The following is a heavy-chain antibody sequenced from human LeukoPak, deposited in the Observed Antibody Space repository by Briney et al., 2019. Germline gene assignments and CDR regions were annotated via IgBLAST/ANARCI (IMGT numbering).Heavy chain of an antibody. CDR2: IKQDGSEK. CDR1: GFTFSSYW. D-gene: IGHD1-26*01. V-gene: IGHV3-7*03. J-gene: IGHJ4*02. CDR3: AKGGKWDVTPFDY. Sequence: GGSLRLSCAASGFTFSSYWMSWVRQAPGKGLEWVAIIKQDGSEKYYVDSVKGRFTISRDNSKNTLYLQVNSLRAEDTAVYYCAKGGKWDVTPFDYWGQGTLVTVS.